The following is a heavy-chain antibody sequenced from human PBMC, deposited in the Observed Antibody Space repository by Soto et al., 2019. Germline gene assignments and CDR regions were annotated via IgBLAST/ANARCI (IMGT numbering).Heavy chain of an antibody. V-gene: IGHV4-59*01. CDR3: ARVRQFQCSRPFDS. D-gene: IGHD2-8*01. Sequence: QVQLQESGPGLVKPSETLSLTCTVSGGSISSYYWSWIRQPPGKGLEWIGYIYYSGSTNYNPSLKSRVTISVDTSKNQFSLKLSSVTAADTAVYYCARVRQFQCSRPFDSWGQGTLVTVSS. CDR1: GGSISSYY. CDR2: IYYSGST. J-gene: IGHJ4*02.